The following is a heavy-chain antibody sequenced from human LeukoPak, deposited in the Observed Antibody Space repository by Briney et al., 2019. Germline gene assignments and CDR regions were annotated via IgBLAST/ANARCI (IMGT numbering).Heavy chain of an antibody. CDR1: GYSFTDYY. V-gene: IGHV1-2*02. CDR3: ARADRLHGGPYLIGP. D-gene: IGHD2-21*01. CDR2: INPNSGGT. J-gene: IGHJ5*02. Sequence: ASVKVSCKTSGYSFTDYYMHWVRQAPGQGLEWMGWINPNSGGTSSAQKFQGRVTLTRDTSITTVYMEVSWLTSDDTAIYYCARADRLHGGPYLIGPWGQGTLVTVSS.